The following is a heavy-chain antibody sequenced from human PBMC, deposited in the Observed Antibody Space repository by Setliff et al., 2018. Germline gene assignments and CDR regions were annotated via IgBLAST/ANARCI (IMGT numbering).Heavy chain of an antibody. CDR2: IRSNGGRT. D-gene: IGHD2-15*01. J-gene: IGHJ4*02. CDR3: ARMMRPPWDCSGGSCYSRAFDY. Sequence: LRLSCAVSGFTFSSYGIHWVRQAPGKGLEYVAGIRSNGGRTYYADSVKGRFTISRDNSKNTLYLQMGSLRAEDMAVYYCARMMRPPWDCSGGSCYSRAFDYWGQGTLVTVSS. CDR1: GFTFSSYG. V-gene: IGHV3-64*02.